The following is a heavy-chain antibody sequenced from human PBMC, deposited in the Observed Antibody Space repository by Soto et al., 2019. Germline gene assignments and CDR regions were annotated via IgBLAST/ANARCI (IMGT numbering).Heavy chain of an antibody. CDR3: SRRTSIPASGDY. D-gene: IGHD1-20*01. CDR1: GYTFTNYG. J-gene: IGHJ4*01. V-gene: IGHV1-18*01. CDR2: VSAYNGER. Sequence: QVPLVQSGAELKKPGASVKVSCKASGYTFTNYGINWVRQAPGQGLEWLGWVSAYNGERRYAQRVQARVIMTTDTSTTTAYMELRSLRSDDTAVYYCSRRTSIPASGDYWGQGTPVTVSS.